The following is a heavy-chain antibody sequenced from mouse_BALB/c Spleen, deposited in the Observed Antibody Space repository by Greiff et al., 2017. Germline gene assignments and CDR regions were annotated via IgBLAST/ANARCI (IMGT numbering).Heavy chain of an antibody. CDR3: ARTGYYAMDY. CDR1: GFAFSSYD. CDR2: ISSGGGST. J-gene: IGHJ4*01. V-gene: IGHV5-12-1*01. Sequence: EVNVVESGGGLVKPGGSLKLSCAASGFAFSSYDMSWVRQTPEKRLEWVAYISSGGGSTYYPDTVKGRFTISRDNAKNTLYLQMSSLKSEDTAMYYCARTGYYAMDYWGQGTSVTVSS. D-gene: IGHD4-1*01.